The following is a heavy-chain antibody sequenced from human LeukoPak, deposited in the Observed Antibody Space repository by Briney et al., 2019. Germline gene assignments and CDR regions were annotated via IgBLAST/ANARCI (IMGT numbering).Heavy chain of an antibody. V-gene: IGHV3-43*02. J-gene: IGHJ4*02. Sequence: GGSLRLSCVASGLPTADFAMHWVRQAPGKGLEWVSLISGDGVSTFYADSVKGRFSISRDSSKNSLSLEMNSLRTEDTAMYYCARESGKFDYWGQGTLVAVSS. CDR2: ISGDGVST. CDR3: ARESGKFDY. CDR1: GLPTADFA.